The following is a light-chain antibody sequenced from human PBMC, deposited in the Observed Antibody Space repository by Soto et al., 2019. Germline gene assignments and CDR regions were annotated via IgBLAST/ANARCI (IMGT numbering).Light chain of an antibody. CDR2: GAS. V-gene: IGKV3-20*01. J-gene: IGKJ5*01. CDR1: QSVSGSR. Sequence: EIVLTQSPGTLSLSPGERATLSGRASQSVSGSRLAWYQQKPGQAPRLLIYGASNRATGIPDRFSGGGYGTDFTLTISRLAPEDFALYYCQHYDTSPITFGQGTRLEIK. CDR3: QHYDTSPIT.